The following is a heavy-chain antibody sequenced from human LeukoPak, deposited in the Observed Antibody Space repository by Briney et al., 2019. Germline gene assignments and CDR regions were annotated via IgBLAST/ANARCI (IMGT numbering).Heavy chain of an antibody. CDR2: ISSSSRSI. CDR3: ARDRDDDSSGSIDDAFDI. CDR1: GFTFSAYS. Sequence: GGSLRLSCAASGFTFSAYSMNWVRQAPGRGLEWVSPISSSSRSIYNADSVKGRFTISRDNAKRSLYLQMYSLRAEDTAVYYCARDRDDDSSGSIDDAFDIWGQGTMVTVSS. V-gene: IGHV3-21*01. J-gene: IGHJ3*02. D-gene: IGHD3-22*01.